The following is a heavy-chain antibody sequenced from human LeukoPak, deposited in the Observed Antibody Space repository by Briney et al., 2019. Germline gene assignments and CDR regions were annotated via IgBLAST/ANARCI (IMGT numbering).Heavy chain of an antibody. CDR2: IYYSGRT. D-gene: IGHD6-19*01. CDR3: ARGPAYSSGVSLYYFDY. V-gene: IGHV4-59*12. Sequence: PSETLSLTCTVSGGSISNYYWSWVRQPPGKGLEYIGYIYYSGRTNYNPSLKSRVTMSVDTSKNQFSLKLSSVTAADTAVYYCARGPAYSSGVSLYYFDYWGQGTLVTVSS. CDR1: GGSISNYY. J-gene: IGHJ4*02.